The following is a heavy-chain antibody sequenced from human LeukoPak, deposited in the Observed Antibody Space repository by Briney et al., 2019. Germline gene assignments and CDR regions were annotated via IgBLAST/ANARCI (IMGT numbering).Heavy chain of an antibody. V-gene: IGHV4-39*02. Sequence: SETLSLTCTVSGGSLSSSSYYWGWVRQPPGKDLEWIGNLYYSGSTYYNPSLKSRLTISLDTSQRHFSVRLSSVTAADTASYYCTRGSYDVLTGYSTLGEYWGQGTLVTVSS. J-gene: IGHJ4*02. D-gene: IGHD3-9*01. CDR2: LYYSGST. CDR1: GGSLSSSSYY. CDR3: TRGSYDVLTGYSTLGEY.